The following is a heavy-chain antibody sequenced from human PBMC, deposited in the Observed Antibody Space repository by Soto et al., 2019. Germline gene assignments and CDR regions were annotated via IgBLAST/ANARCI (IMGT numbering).Heavy chain of an antibody. V-gene: IGHV1-18*01. CDR2: XXAXXGXX. CDR1: GYTFTSYG. Sequence: ASVKVSCKASGYTFTSYGNSWVRQAPGQGLEWXGGXXAXXGXXXXXQXXXGRVTMTTDTSTSTAYMELRSLRSDDTAVYYCARVSAWELLAHFDYWGQGTRVTVSS. CDR3: ARVSAWELLAHFDY. J-gene: IGHJ4*02. D-gene: IGHD1-26*01.